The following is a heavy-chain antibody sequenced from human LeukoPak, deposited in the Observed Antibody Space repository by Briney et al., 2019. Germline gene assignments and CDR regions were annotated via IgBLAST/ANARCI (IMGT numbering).Heavy chain of an antibody. CDR1: GFTFSSYA. Sequence: GGSLRLSCAASGFTFSSYAMSWVRQAPGKGLEWVSAISGSGGSTYYADSVKGRFTISRDSSKNTLYLQMNSLRAEDTAVYYCANARYDFSPWWFDPWGQGTLVTVSS. V-gene: IGHV3-23*01. D-gene: IGHD3-3*01. CDR3: ANARYDFSPWWFDP. J-gene: IGHJ5*02. CDR2: ISGSGGST.